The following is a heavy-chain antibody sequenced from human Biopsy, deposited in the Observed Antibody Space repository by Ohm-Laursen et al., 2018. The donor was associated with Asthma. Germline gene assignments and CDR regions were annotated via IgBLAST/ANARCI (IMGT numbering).Heavy chain of an antibody. CDR1: GYTFNSAG. J-gene: IGHJ6*02. CDR3: ARAVDYSHYYGIDV. V-gene: IGHV1-18*01. D-gene: IGHD3-10*01. CDR2: VSVYNGNT. Sequence: ASVKVSCKPSGYTFNSAGITWVRQAPGQGLEWMGWVSVYNGNTKVAQKLQDRVTMITDTSTSTAYMELRSLRSDDTAVYFCARAVDYSHYYGIDVWAKGPRSPSP.